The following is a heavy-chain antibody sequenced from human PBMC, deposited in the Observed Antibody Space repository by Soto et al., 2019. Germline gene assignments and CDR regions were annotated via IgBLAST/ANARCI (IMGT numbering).Heavy chain of an antibody. Sequence: PSETLSLTFTVSGASFTSNSYFWGWIRQAPGKGLEWIASFFYGGMTYYNPSLKSRVSISVDTSKSQFSLRLISVTAADTAVYYCATAPEPYSPAGYYINHFDPWGQGTLVTVSA. J-gene: IGHJ5*02. CDR2: FFYGGMT. CDR3: ATAPEPYSPAGYYINHFDP. CDR1: GASFTSNSYF. D-gene: IGHD3-22*01. V-gene: IGHV4-39*01.